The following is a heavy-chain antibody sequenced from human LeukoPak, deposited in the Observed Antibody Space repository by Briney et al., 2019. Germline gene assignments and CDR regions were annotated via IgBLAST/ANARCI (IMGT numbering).Heavy chain of an antibody. V-gene: IGHV1-2*02. D-gene: IGHD3-10*01. CDR3: ARHKRTNYYGSGSYYWFDP. CDR2: INPNSGGT. CDR1: GYTFTGYY. Sequence: GASVKVSCKASGYTFTGYYMHWVRQAPGQGLEWMGWINPNSGGTNYAQKFQGRVTMTRDTSISTAYMELSRLRSDDTAVYYCARHKRTNYYGSGSYYWFDPWGQGTLVTVSS. J-gene: IGHJ5*02.